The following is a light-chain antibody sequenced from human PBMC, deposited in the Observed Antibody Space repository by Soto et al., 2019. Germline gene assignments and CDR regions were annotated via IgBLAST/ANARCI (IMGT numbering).Light chain of an antibody. J-gene: IGKJ2*01. CDR2: GAS. CDR3: LQYNNRPPYT. Sequence: ETVMTQSQATLSVSPGERVTLSCRASQSISTNLAWYQQRPGQAPRLLLFGASRRATDIPARFSGSGSYREFTLTISSLQSEDVAVYYCLQYNNRPPYTFCQGTRLEI. CDR1: QSISTN. V-gene: IGKV3-15*01.